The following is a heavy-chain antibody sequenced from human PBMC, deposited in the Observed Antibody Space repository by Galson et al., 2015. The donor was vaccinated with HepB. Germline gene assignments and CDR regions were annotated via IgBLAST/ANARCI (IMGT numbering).Heavy chain of an antibody. CDR1: GFSVGDYA. CDR3: TGATVRFIY. Sequence: SLRLSCAASGFSVGDYAMSWYRQAPGKGLEWVGFIRGNAYGGTTEYAASVKGRFTISRDDSKSIAYLQMNSLKTEDTAVYYCTGATVRFIYWGQGTLVTVSS. V-gene: IGHV3-49*03. CDR2: IRGNAYGGTT. J-gene: IGHJ4*02.